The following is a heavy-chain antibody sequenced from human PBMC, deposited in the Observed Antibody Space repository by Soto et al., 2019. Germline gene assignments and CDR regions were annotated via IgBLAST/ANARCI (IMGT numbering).Heavy chain of an antibody. Sequence: EVQLLDSGGGWVQPGGSLRLSCAASGFTFSSYAMHWVRQAPGKGLEWVSTISGAALNTYYADSVKGRFTISRDSSKRTVYLQMNSLSAADTAVYYCAKDLWSGRGGGIDYWGQGTLVTVSS. D-gene: IGHD3-3*01. CDR1: GFTFSSYA. CDR2: ISGAALNT. V-gene: IGHV3-23*01. J-gene: IGHJ4*02. CDR3: AKDLWSGRGGGIDY.